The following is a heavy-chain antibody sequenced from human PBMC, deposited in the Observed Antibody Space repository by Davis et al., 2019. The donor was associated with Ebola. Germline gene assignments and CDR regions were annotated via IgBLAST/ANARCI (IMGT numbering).Heavy chain of an antibody. J-gene: IGHJ1*01. CDR1: GFSLSTSGVG. CDR2: IYWDDDK. V-gene: IGHV2-5*02. CDR3: AHIFSGYGSGWYRVGSEYFQH. D-gene: IGHD6-19*01. Sequence: SGPTLVKPTQTLTLTCTFSGFSLSTSGVGVGWIRQPPGKALEWLALIYWDDDKRYSPSLKSRLTITKDTSKNQVVLTMTNMDPVDTATYYCAHIFSGYGSGWYRVGSEYFQHWGQGTLVTVSS.